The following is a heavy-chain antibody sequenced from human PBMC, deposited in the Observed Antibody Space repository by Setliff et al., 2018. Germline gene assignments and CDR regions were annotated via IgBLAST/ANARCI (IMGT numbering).Heavy chain of an antibody. V-gene: IGHV4-34*01. CDR3: ARRYNFWSGYFDY. CDR2: IN. Sequence: PSETLSLTCAVYGGSFSGYYWSWIRQPPGKGLEWIGEINYNPSLKSRVTISVDTSKNQFSLKLSSVTAADTAVYYCARRYNFWSGYFDYWGQGTLVTVSS. CDR1: GGSFSGYY. D-gene: IGHD3-3*01. J-gene: IGHJ4*02.